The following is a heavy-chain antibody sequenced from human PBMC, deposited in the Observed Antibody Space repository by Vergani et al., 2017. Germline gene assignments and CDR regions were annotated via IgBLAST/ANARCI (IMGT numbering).Heavy chain of an antibody. CDR2: MNPNSGNT. V-gene: IGHV1-8*01. CDR3: ARGPPRPYYYDSSVYCDY. J-gene: IGHJ4*02. CDR1: GYTFTSYD. D-gene: IGHD3-22*01. Sequence: QVQLVPSGAEVKKPGASVKVSCKASGYTFTSYDINWVRQATGQGLEWMGWMNPNSGNTGYAQKCQGRVTMTRNTSRSTAYMDLSSLRSEDTAVYYCARGPPRPYYYDSSVYCDYWGQGTLVTVSS.